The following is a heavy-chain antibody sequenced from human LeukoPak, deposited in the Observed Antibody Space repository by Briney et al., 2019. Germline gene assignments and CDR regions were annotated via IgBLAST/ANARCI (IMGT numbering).Heavy chain of an antibody. Sequence: GGSLRLSCAAAGFTVSSNYMSWVRQAPGKGLEWVAVIYSGGGGSTFYAESVKGRFTISRDNSKNTLYLQMNSLRAEDTAVYYCARDQYCSSTSCYHYYYYGMDVWGQETTVTVSS. CDR2: IYSGGGGST. V-gene: IGHV3-66*02. D-gene: IGHD2-2*01. CDR3: ARDQYCSSTSCYHYYYYGMDV. J-gene: IGHJ6*02. CDR1: GFTVSSNY.